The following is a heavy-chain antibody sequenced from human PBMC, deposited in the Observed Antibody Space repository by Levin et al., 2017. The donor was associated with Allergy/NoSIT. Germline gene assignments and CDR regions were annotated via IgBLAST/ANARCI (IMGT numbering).Heavy chain of an antibody. D-gene: IGHD1-14*01. J-gene: IGHJ4*02. Sequence: AGGSLRLSCAASGFTFSSYAMSWVRQAPGKGLEWVSTISSSGGSTYYADSVKGRFTISRDNSKNTLYLQMNSLRAEDTAIYYCATVFRGIIDPWDYWGQGTLVTVSS. CDR3: ATVFRGIIDPWDY. V-gene: IGHV3-23*01. CDR2: ISSSGGST. CDR1: GFTFSSYA.